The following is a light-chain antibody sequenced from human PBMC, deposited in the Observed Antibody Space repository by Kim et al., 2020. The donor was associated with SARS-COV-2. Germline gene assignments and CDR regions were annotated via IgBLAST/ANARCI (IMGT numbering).Light chain of an antibody. J-gene: IGKJ1*01. CDR3: QQSYSSPRT. CDR1: QGISNY. Sequence: ASVGDRVTITCRASQGISNYLAWYQQKPGKVPKLLIYAASALPSGVPDRFSGSGSGTDFTLTISRLQPEDFATYYCQQSYSSPRTFGQGTKVDIK. CDR2: AAS. V-gene: IGKV1-27*01.